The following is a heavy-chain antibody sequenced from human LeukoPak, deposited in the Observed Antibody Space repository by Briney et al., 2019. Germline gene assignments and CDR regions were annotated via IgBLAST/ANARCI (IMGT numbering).Heavy chain of an antibody. CDR3: ARDQYYYDSSGYSFDY. CDR1: GFTFSSYA. Sequence: PGRSLRLSCAASGFTFSSYAMHWVRQAPGKGLEWVAVISYDGSNKYYADSVKGRFTISRDNSKNTLYLQMNSLRAEDTAVYYCARDQYYYDSSGYSFDYWGQGTLVTVPS. V-gene: IGHV3-30-3*01. J-gene: IGHJ4*02. CDR2: ISYDGSNK. D-gene: IGHD3-22*01.